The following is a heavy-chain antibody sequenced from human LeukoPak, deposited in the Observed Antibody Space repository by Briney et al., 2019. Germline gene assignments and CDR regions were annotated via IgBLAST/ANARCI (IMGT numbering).Heavy chain of an antibody. J-gene: IGHJ4*02. CDR1: GFTFSSYA. Sequence: GGSLRLSCAASGFTFSSYAMSWVRQAPGKGLEWVSAISGSGGSTYYADSVKGRFTISRDNSKNTLYLQMNSLRAEDTAVYYCASGGDLAAAGIAVVGTFDYWGQGTLVTVSS. CDR2: ISGSGGST. D-gene: IGHD6-13*01. CDR3: ASGGDLAAAGIAVVGTFDY. V-gene: IGHV3-23*01.